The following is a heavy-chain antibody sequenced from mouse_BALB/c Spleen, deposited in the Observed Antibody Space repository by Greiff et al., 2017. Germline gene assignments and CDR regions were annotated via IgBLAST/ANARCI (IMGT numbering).Heavy chain of an antibody. CDR3: ARAYYWYFDV. J-gene: IGHJ1*01. V-gene: IGHV1-7*01. Sequence: VQLQQSGPELVKPGASVKMSCKASGYTFTSYWMHWVKQRPGQGLEWIGYINPSTGYTEYNQKFKDKATLTADKSSSTAYMQLSSLTSEDSAVYYCARAYYWYFDVWGAGTTVTVSA. D-gene: IGHD6-5*01. CDR2: INPSTGYT. CDR1: GYTFTSYW.